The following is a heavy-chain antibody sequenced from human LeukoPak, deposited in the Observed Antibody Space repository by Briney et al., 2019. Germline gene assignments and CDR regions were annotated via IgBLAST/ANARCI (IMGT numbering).Heavy chain of an antibody. CDR1: GFTFSTYS. CDR2: ISSSSKYI. CDR3: ARDLDIVVVPASWFYP. J-gene: IGHJ5*02. D-gene: IGHD2-2*03. Sequence: GGSLRLSCAASGFTFSTYSMNWVRQAPGRGLEWVSSISSSSKYIYYADSVKGRFTISRDDAKNSLSLRMNCLRAEDTAVYYCARDLDIVVVPASWFYPWGQETLVTVSS. V-gene: IGHV3-21*01.